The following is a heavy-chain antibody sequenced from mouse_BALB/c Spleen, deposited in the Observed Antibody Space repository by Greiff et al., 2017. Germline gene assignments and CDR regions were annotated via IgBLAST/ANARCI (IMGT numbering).Heavy chain of an antibody. V-gene: IGHV5-17*02. CDR1: GFTFSSFG. D-gene: IGHD2-4*01. J-gene: IGHJ3*01. Sequence: EVKLVESGGGLVQPGGSRKLSCAASGFTFSSFGMHWVRQAPEKGLEWVAYISSGSSTIYYADTVKGRFTISRDNHKNTLFLQMTSLRSEDTAMYYCARNGTYYDYYGFAYWGQGTLVTVSA. CDR2: ISSGSSTI. CDR3: ARNGTYYDYYGFAY.